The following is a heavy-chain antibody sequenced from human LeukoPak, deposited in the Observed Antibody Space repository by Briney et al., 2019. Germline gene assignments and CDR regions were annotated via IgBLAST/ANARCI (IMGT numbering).Heavy chain of an antibody. CDR2: ISGSGGST. Sequence: GGSLRLSCAASGFTFSSYAMSWVRQAPGKGLEWVSAISGSGGSTYYADSVKGRFTISRDSSKNTLYLQMNSLRAEDTAVYYCARAGNYVWGSYRYPPDYWGQGTLVTVSS. V-gene: IGHV3-23*01. CDR1: GFTFSSYA. D-gene: IGHD3-16*02. CDR3: ARAGNYVWGSYRYPPDY. J-gene: IGHJ4*02.